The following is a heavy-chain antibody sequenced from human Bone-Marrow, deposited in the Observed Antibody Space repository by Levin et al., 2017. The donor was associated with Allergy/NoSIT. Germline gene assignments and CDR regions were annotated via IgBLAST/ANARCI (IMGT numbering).Heavy chain of an antibody. CDR1: GYIFVDAY. J-gene: IGHJ4*02. V-gene: IGHV1-2*06. D-gene: IGHD4-17*01. CDR3: ARTPATVTRSRPAF. Sequence: VASVKVSCKTSGYIFVDAYMHWLRQAPGQGPEWLGRINPKSGVTDYSQKFQDRVTMTTDTSIDTAYMEFRNLRSDDTAVYYCARTPATVTRSRPAFWGQGTLVTVSA. CDR2: INPKSGVT.